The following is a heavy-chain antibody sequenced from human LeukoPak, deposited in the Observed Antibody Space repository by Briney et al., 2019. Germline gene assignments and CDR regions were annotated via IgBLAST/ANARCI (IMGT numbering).Heavy chain of an antibody. Sequence: GGSLRLSCAASGFTFSRYWMHWVRQAPGKGLEWVSGINWNGGSTGYADSVKGRFTISRDNAKNSLYLQMNSLRAEDTALYHCARGYDSSGYYLDWYFDLWGRGTLVTVSS. J-gene: IGHJ2*01. D-gene: IGHD3-22*01. V-gene: IGHV3-20*01. CDR1: GFTFSRYW. CDR3: ARGYDSSGYYLDWYFDL. CDR2: INWNGGST.